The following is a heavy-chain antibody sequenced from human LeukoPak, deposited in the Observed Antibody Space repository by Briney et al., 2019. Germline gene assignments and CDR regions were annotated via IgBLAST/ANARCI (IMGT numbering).Heavy chain of an antibody. CDR2: ISGSGGST. V-gene: IGHV3-23*01. Sequence: GGSLRLSCAASGFTFSSYAMSWVRQAPGKGLEWVPAISGSGGSTYYADSVKGRFTISRDNSKNTLYLQMNSLRAEDTAVYYCANNYYGSGSYFPWFYYYYYYGMDVWGQGTTVTVSS. CDR3: ANNYYGSGSYFPWFYYYYYYGMDV. CDR1: GFTFSSYA. J-gene: IGHJ6*02. D-gene: IGHD3-10*01.